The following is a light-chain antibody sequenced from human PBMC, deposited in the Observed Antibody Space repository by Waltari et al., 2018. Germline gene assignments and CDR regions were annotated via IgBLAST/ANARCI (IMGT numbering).Light chain of an antibody. CDR3: QQYGSSPWT. V-gene: IGKV3-20*01. Sequence: EIVLTQSPGTLSLSPGERATPPSRASQSVSSSYLAWYQQKPGQAPRLLIYGASSRATGIPDRFSGSGSGTDFTLTISRLEPEDFAVYYCQQYGSSPWTFGQGTKVEIK. CDR1: QSVSSSY. CDR2: GAS. J-gene: IGKJ1*01.